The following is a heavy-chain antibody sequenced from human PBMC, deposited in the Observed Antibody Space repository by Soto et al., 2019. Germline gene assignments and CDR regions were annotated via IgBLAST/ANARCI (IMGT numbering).Heavy chain of an antibody. J-gene: IGHJ4*02. V-gene: IGHV3-15*01. CDR3: TTLDTATFHY. D-gene: IGHD2-21*02. Sequence: EVQVVESGGGLVQPGGSLRLSCAASGFTFTNVWMSWVRQAPGKGLEWVGRIKSTPAGGTTEYAAPVKDRFTISRDDPKNTLFLQMSSLQTEDTAVYYCTTLDTATFHYWGQGTLVTVSS. CDR2: IKSTPAGGTT. CDR1: GFTFTNVW.